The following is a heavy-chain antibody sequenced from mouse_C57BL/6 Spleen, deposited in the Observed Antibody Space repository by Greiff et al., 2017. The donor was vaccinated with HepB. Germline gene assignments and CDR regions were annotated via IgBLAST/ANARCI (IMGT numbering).Heavy chain of an antibody. Sequence: QVQLQQPGTELVKPGASVKLSCKASGYTFTSHWMHWVKQRPGQGLEWIGNINPSNGGTNYNEKFKSKATLTVDKSSSTAYMQLSSLTSEDSAVYYCARSVYYYGLFDYWGQGTTLTVSS. CDR3: ARSVYYYGLFDY. V-gene: IGHV1-53*01. CDR2: INPSNGGT. CDR1: GYTFTSHW. D-gene: IGHD1-1*01. J-gene: IGHJ2*01.